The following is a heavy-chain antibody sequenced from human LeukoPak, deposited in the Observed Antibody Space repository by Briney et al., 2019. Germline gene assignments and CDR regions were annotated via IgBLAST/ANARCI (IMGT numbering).Heavy chain of an antibody. J-gene: IGHJ2*01. CDR3: ARSGYCSSTSCRRYFDL. D-gene: IGHD2-2*01. CDR1: GGSISSSSYY. V-gene: IGHV4-61*01. Sequence: PSETLSLTCTVSGGSISSSSYYWSWIRQPPGKGLEWIGYIYYSGSTNYNPSLKSRVTISVDTSKNQSSLKLSSVTAADTAVYYCARSGYCSSTSCRRYFDLWGRGTLVTVSS. CDR2: IYYSGST.